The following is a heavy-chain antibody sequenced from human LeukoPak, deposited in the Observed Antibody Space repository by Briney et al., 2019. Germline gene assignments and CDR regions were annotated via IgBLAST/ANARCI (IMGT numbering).Heavy chain of an antibody. V-gene: IGHV3-23*01. D-gene: IGHD4-23*01. CDR2: ISGSGGST. Sequence: GGSLRLSCAASGFTFSSYAMSWVRQAPGKGLEWVSAISGSGGSTYYADSVKGRFTISRDNSKNTLYLQMNSLRAEDTAVYYCAKPYYGGNSPPNSFDYWGQGTLVTVYS. J-gene: IGHJ4*02. CDR3: AKPYYGGNSPPNSFDY. CDR1: GFTFSSYA.